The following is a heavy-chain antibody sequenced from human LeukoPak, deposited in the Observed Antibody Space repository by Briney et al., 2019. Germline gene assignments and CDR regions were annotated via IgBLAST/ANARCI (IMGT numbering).Heavy chain of an antibody. J-gene: IGHJ4*02. V-gene: IGHV4-4*02. D-gene: IGHD2-15*01. CDR1: GGSISSSNW. CDR2: VYHSGST. Sequence: PSETLSLTCAVSGGSISSSNWWSWVRQPPGKGLEWIGEVYHSGSTNYNPSLKSRVSISVDKSKNQFSLKLSSVTAADTAVYYCARARRVVVGAPYYFDYWGQGTLVTVPS. CDR3: ARARRVVVGAPYYFDY.